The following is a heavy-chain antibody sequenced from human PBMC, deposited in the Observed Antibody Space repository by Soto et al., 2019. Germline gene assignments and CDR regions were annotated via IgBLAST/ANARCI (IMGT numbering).Heavy chain of an antibody. V-gene: IGHV3-7*05. CDR2: IKQDGSEK. Sequence: GGSLRLSCAASGFTFSSYWVSWVRQAPGKGLEWVANIKQDGSEKYYVDSVKGRFTISRDNAKNSLYLQMNSLRAEDTAVYYCARAGSSSPRDYWGQGTLVTVSS. CDR1: GFTFSSYW. D-gene: IGHD6-6*01. CDR3: ARAGSSSPRDY. J-gene: IGHJ4*02.